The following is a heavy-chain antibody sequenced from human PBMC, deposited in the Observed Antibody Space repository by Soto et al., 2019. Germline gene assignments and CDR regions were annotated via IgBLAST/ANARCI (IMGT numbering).Heavy chain of an antibody. J-gene: IGHJ6*02. D-gene: IGHD2-2*01. CDR2: IIPISGTA. CDR1: GGTFSSYA. V-gene: IGHV1-69*01. Sequence: QVQLVQSGAEVKKPGSSVEVSCKASGGTFSSYAISWVRQAPGQGLEWMGGIIPISGTANYAQQFQGRVTITADESTSTAYMELSSLRSEDTAVYYCARSQGSSTSLEIYYYYYYGMDVWGQGTTVTVSS. CDR3: ARSQGSSTSLEIYYYYYYGMDV.